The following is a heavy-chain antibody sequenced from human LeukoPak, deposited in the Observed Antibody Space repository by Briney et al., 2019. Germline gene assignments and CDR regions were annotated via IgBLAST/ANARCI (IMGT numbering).Heavy chain of an antibody. CDR3: AKGGSGYYYYYYYTDV. J-gene: IGHJ6*03. V-gene: IGHV3-9*01. CDR2: ISWNSGSI. D-gene: IGHD3-22*01. Sequence: GRSLRLSCAASGFTFDDYAMHWVRQAPGKGLEWVSGISWNSGSIGYADSVKGRFTISRDNAKNSLYLQMNSLRAEDTALYYCAKGGSGYYYYYYYTDVWGKGTTVTVSS. CDR1: GFTFDDYA.